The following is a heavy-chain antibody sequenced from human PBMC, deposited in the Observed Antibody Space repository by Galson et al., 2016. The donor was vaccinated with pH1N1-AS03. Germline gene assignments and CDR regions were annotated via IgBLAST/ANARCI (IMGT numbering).Heavy chain of an antibody. V-gene: IGHV3-7*01. CDR3: GPNPEYGEGAY. D-gene: IGHD4-17*01. Sequence: SLRLSCAASGFAFSSYWMSWVRQAPGKGLEWVANLNPDGDYKQYVDSVKGRFTISRDNTRNSLYLQMNSLRVEETAIYYCGPNPEYGEGAYWGQGALVTVSS. CDR1: GFAFSSYW. CDR2: LNPDGDYK. J-gene: IGHJ4*02.